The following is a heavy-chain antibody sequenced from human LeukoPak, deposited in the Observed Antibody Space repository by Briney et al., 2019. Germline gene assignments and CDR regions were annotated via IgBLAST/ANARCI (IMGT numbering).Heavy chain of an antibody. Sequence: GGSLRLSCAASGFTFSTYSMNWVRQAPGKGLEWVSYISNSSSTIYYADSVKGRFTISRDNAKNSLYLQMNSLRAEDTAVYYCARARGAYAFDIWGQGTMVTVSS. CDR2: ISNSSSTI. D-gene: IGHD3-10*01. V-gene: IGHV3-48*04. J-gene: IGHJ3*02. CDR3: ARARGAYAFDI. CDR1: GFTFSTYS.